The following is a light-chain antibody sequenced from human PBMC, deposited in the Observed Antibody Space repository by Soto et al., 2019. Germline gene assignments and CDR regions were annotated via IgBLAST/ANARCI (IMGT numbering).Light chain of an antibody. CDR1: SSDVGGHNL. CDR3: CSYAGDSFPFV. CDR2: EAY. Sequence: QSVLTQPASVSGSPGQSITISCTGTSSDVGGHNLVPWYQQHPDKAPKVIIYEAYRRPSGVSTRFSGYKSGNTASLTISGLQAEDEAIYYCCSYAGDSFPFVFGTGTKVTV. J-gene: IGLJ1*01. V-gene: IGLV2-23*01.